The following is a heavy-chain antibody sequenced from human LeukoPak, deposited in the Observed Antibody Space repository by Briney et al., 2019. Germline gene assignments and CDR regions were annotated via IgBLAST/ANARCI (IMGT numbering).Heavy chain of an antibody. CDR3: AKSNSCWYVPPAE. CDR2: ISSDGSTA. V-gene: IGHV3-30*18. Sequence: GGSLRLSCAVSGFTFSDYGMHWVRQAPGKGLEWVAAISSDGSTAYSADSVKRRFTISRDNSKNRLHLKMNIMSGEATAVYYCAKSNSCWYVPPAEWGQGTLVTDSS. D-gene: IGHD2/OR15-2a*01. J-gene: IGHJ4*02. CDR1: GFTFSDYG.